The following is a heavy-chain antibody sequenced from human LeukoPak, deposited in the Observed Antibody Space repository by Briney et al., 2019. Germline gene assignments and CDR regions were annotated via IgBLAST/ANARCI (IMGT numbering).Heavy chain of an antibody. D-gene: IGHD3-22*01. CDR3: ARGPSYDSSGYYLRY. Sequence: ASVKVSCKASGYTFTGHYLHWVRQAPGQGLEWMGWINPNRGGTNYAQKFQGRVTMTRDTSISTAYMELSRLRSDDTAVYYCARGPSYDSSGYYLRYWGQGTLVTVSS. CDR2: INPNRGGT. CDR1: GYTFTGHY. J-gene: IGHJ4*02. V-gene: IGHV1-2*02.